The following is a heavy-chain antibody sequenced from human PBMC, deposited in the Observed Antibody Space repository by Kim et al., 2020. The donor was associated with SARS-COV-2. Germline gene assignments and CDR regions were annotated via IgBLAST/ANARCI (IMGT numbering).Heavy chain of an antibody. V-gene: IGHV3-15*01. J-gene: IGHJ1*01. CDR3: NTGYPYKISIYFQH. D-gene: IGHD1-20*01. CDR1: GFTFSSSW. CDR2: IKIKTDGGTT. Sequence: GGSLRLSCAASGFTFSSSWMSWVRQAPGKGLEWVGRIKIKTDGGTTDYAAPGKGRFTISRDDSKTTLYLQMNSLKSEDKALYYYNTGYPYKISIYFQHWGQGALVTVSS.